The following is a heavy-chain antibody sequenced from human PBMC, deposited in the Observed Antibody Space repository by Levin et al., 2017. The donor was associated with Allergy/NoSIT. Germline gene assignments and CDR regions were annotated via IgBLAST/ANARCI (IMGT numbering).Heavy chain of an antibody. J-gene: IGHJ3*02. CDR2: VSGSGDST. V-gene: IGHV3-23*01. CDR3: ARCSGGSCYNAFDI. D-gene: IGHD2-15*01. CDR1: GFTFSSYG. Sequence: GESLKISCAASGFTFSSYGMSWVRQAPGKGLAWVSGVSGSGDSTYYANSVKGRFAISRDSSKNTLYLQMNSLRAEDTAVYYCARCSGGSCYNAFDIWGQGTMVTVSS.